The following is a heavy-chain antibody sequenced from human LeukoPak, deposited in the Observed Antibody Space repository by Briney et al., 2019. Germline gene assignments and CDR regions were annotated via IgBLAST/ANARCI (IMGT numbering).Heavy chain of an antibody. CDR2: ISGGSRTI. J-gene: IGHJ4*02. V-gene: IGHV3-48*04. CDR3: ARAGQSDY. Sequence: PPGGSLRLSCAASGFTFSSYAMSWVRQAPGKGLEWVSSISGGSRTINYADSVKGRFTTSRDNAKNSLYLQVNSLRAEDTAVYYRARAGQSDYWGQGTLVTVSS. CDR1: GFTFSSYA.